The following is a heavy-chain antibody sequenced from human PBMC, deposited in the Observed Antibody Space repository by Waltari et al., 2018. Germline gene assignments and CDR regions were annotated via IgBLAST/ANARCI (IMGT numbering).Heavy chain of an antibody. D-gene: IGHD1-1*01. Sequence: QVHLVESGGGVVQPGGSLSISGAASGFTFGDYGMPWGRQAPGKGLEWVAFIRYDASDIYYRDSVKGRFTISRDNSKNTLFLQMSSLRPEDTAVYYCAKVGVGLTTWYPFDVWGQGTMVTVSS. CDR1: GFTFGDYG. V-gene: IGHV3-30*02. CDR3: AKVGVGLTTWYPFDV. CDR2: IRYDASDI. J-gene: IGHJ3*01.